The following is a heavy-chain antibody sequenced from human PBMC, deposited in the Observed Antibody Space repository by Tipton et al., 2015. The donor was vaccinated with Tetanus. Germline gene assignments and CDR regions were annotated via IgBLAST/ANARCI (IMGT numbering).Heavy chain of an antibody. CDR2: THHSGNT. V-gene: IGHV4-59*01. D-gene: IGHD3-10*01. Sequence: LRLSCSVSGASISSYYWNWIRRVPGKGLEWIGYTHHSGNTNYNPSLSGRVTTSVDTSKNQFSLKMSSVTAADTVVYYCARWGGASGSTNLYAFDIWGQGTMVSVSS. J-gene: IGHJ3*02. CDR1: GASISSYY. CDR3: ARWGGASGSTNLYAFDI.